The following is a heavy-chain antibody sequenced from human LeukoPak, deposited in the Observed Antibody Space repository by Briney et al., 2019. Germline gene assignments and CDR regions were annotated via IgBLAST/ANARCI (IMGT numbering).Heavy chain of an antibody. D-gene: IGHD3-22*01. J-gene: IGHJ4*02. Sequence: SETLSLTCTVSGGSISSYYWSWIRQPPGKGLEWIGHIYYSGSTNYNPSLKSRVTISVDTSKNQFSLKLSSVTAADTAVYYCARGKPTFNYYDSSGYYSFYFDYWGQGTLVTVSS. CDR1: GGSISSYY. CDR3: ARGKPTFNYYDSSGYYSFYFDY. V-gene: IGHV4-59*01. CDR2: IYYSGST.